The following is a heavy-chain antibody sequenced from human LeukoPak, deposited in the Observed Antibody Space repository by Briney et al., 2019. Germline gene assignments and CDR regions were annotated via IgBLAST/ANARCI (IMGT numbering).Heavy chain of an antibody. CDR1: GFTFSSYG. CDR3: AREGTFGDYRASGDH. V-gene: IGHV3-7*03. D-gene: IGHD2-21*02. Sequence: PGRSLRLSCAASGFTFSSYGMHWVRQAPGKGLEWVANIKQDGSQKYYVDSVKGRFIISRDNAKNSLYLQMNSVRAEDTAVYYCAREGTFGDYRASGDHWGQGALVTVSS. CDR2: IKQDGSQK. J-gene: IGHJ4*02.